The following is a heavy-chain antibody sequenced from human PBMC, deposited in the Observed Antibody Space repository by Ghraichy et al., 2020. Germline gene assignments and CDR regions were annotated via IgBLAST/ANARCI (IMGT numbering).Heavy chain of an antibody. V-gene: IGHV4-39*01. CDR2: IYYTGNT. J-gene: IGHJ5*02. Sequence: SETLSLTCTVSGDSISNSDYFWDWIRQPPGKGLEWIANIYYTGNTYYNASLKSRVAISVDRSKNQFSLSLASVTAADTAVYYCVRLKYNWNGNYIDLWGRGTLVTVSS. D-gene: IGHD1-20*01. CDR3: VRLKYNWNGNYIDL. CDR1: GDSISNSDYF.